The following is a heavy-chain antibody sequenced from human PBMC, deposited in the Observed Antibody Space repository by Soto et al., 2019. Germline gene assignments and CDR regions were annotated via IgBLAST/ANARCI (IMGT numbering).Heavy chain of an antibody. D-gene: IGHD4-17*01. CDR1: GFTFSLYT. CDR3: ASARTVMTSPDLY. CDR2: IDSSGNDI. J-gene: IGHJ4*02. Sequence: GGSLRLSCAASGFTFSLYTMNWVRQAPGKGLEWVSSIDSSGNDIYYADSMKGRFTISRDNAKNSLYLQVNSLRGEDTALYYCASARTVMTSPDLYWGQGILVTVSS. V-gene: IGHV3-21*01.